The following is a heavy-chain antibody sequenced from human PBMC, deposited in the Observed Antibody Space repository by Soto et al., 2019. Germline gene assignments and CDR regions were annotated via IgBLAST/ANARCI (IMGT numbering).Heavy chain of an antibody. CDR3: AKAHGEGFLEWLIYFDY. CDR2: VKSKTDGGAT. CDR1: GFTFYNPW. J-gene: IGHJ4*02. D-gene: IGHD3-3*01. Sequence: EVQLVESGGDLVKPGGSLRLSCTASGFTFYNPWMSWVRQAPGKGLEWVGRVKSKTDGGATDYNALVRGRFTISRDDSEKTLYLQMNSLRAEDTAVYYCAKAHGEGFLEWLIYFDYWGQGTLVTVSS. V-gene: IGHV3-15*01.